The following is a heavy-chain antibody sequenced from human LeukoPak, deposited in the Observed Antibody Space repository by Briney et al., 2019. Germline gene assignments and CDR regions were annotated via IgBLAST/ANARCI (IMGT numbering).Heavy chain of an antibody. Sequence: GGSLRLSCAASGFTFSSYAMGWVRQAPGKGLEWVSAISGSGGSTYYADSVKGRFTISRDNSKNTLHLQMNSLRAEDTAVYYCAKDGYSYGTSFDYWGQGTLVTVSS. CDR3: AKDGYSYGTSFDY. D-gene: IGHD5-18*01. CDR2: ISGSGGST. J-gene: IGHJ4*02. CDR1: GFTFSSYA. V-gene: IGHV3-23*01.